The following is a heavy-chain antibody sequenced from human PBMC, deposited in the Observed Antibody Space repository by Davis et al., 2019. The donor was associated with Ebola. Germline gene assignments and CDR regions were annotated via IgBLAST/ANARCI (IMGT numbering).Heavy chain of an antibody. CDR1: GFSFGDYV. CDR3: AREEGSSRWQNNWFDY. J-gene: IGHJ5*01. Sequence: SLKISCAVSGFSFGDYVMHWVRQVPGKGLEWVSGIRWNSGNIGYADSVKGRFTISGDNAKNSLYLQMNSLRVEDTAIYYCAREEGSSRWQNNWFDYWGQGTLVTVSS. D-gene: IGHD2-2*01. CDR2: IRWNSGNI. V-gene: IGHV3-9*01.